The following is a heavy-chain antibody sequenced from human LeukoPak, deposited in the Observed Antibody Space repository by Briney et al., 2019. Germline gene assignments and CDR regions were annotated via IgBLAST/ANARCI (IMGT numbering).Heavy chain of an antibody. CDR1: GYSFTSYW. V-gene: IGHV5-51*01. Sequence: GESPKISCKGSGYSFTSYWNGWVRQMPGKGLEWMGIIHPGDSDTRYSPSFQGQVTISADKSISTAYLQWSSLKASDTAMYYCARKWELVQNVDYWGQGNPGHRLL. J-gene: IGHJ4*02. D-gene: IGHD1-26*01. CDR2: IHPGDSDT. CDR3: ARKWELVQNVDY.